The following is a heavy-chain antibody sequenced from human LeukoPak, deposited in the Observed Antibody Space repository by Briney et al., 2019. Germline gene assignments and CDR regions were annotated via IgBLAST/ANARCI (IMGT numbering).Heavy chain of an antibody. CDR1: GYTFTSYA. V-gene: IGHV1-3*01. D-gene: IGHD5-18*01. CDR2: INAGNGNT. J-gene: IGHJ4*02. Sequence: EASVKVSCKASGYTFTSYAMHWVRQAPGQRLEWMGWINAGNGNTKYSQKFQGRVTITRDTSASTAYMELSSLRSEDTAVCYCARGYSYGLFDYWGQGTLVTVSS. CDR3: ARGYSYGLFDY.